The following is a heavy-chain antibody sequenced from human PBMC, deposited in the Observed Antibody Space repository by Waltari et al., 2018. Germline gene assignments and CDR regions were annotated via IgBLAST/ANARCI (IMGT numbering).Heavy chain of an antibody. D-gene: IGHD3-22*01. CDR3: AKDAQRTYYYDSSGLYFDY. V-gene: IGHV3-23*03. CDR1: GFTFSSYA. Sequence: EVQLLESGGGLVQPGGSLRLSCAASGFTFSSYAMSWVRQPPGKGLEWVSVIYSGGSTYYADSVKGRFTISRDNSKNTLYLQMNSLRAEDTAVYYCAKDAQRTYYYDSSGLYFDYWGQGTLVTVSS. CDR2: IYSGGST. J-gene: IGHJ4*02.